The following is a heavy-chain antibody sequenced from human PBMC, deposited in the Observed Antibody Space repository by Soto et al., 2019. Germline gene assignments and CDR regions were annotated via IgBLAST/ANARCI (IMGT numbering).Heavy chain of an antibody. D-gene: IGHD3-10*01. CDR2: INHSGST. J-gene: IGHJ5*02. CDR3: ARLRRSGESGYWFDP. V-gene: IGHV4-34*01. Sequence: SETLSLTCAVYGGSFSGYYWSWIRQPPGKGLEWIGEINHSGSTNYNPSLKSRVTISTDTSKNQFSLKLNSVTAADTAIYYCARLRRSGESGYWFDPWGQGTLVTVSS. CDR1: GGSFSGYY.